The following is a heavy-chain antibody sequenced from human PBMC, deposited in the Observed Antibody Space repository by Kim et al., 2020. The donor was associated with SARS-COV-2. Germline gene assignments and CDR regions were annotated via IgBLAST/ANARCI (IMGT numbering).Heavy chain of an antibody. CDR2: YS. J-gene: IGHJ4*02. V-gene: IGHV6-1*01. Sequence: YSDYAVSVKSRITINPDTSKNQFSLQLNFVTPEDTAVYYCARGDGFIGWGWGQGTLVTVSS. CDR3: ARGDGFIGWG. D-gene: IGHD6-19*01.